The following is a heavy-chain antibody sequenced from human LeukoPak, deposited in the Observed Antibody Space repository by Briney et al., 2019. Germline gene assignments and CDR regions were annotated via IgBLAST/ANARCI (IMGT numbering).Heavy chain of an antibody. Sequence: GGSLRLSCATSGFTFRSFGMHWVRQAPGKGLEWVALISYDGSNKYYVDSVKGRFTISRDNSKNTLYLQMNSLRAEDTAVYYCAKSEGHTEPYWGQGTLVTVSS. V-gene: IGHV3-30*18. D-gene: IGHD1-14*01. CDR3: AKSEGHTEPY. CDR2: ISYDGSNK. J-gene: IGHJ4*02. CDR1: GFTFRSFG.